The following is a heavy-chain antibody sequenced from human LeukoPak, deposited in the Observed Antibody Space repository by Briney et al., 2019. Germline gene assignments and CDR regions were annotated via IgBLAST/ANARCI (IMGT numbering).Heavy chain of an antibody. D-gene: IGHD5-18*01. Sequence: SETLSLTCTVSGGSISSYYWSWIRQPPGKGLEWIGYIYYSGSTNYNPSLKSRVTMSVDTSKNQFSLKLSSVTAADTAVYYCARLTAMAPYYYYYYGMDVWGQGTTVTVSS. V-gene: IGHV4-59*01. CDR2: IYYSGST. J-gene: IGHJ6*02. CDR3: ARLTAMAPYYYYYYGMDV. CDR1: GGSISSYY.